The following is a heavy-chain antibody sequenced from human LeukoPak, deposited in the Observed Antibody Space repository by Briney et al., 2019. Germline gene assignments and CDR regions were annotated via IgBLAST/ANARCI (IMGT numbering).Heavy chain of an antibody. J-gene: IGHJ4*02. D-gene: IGHD6-19*01. CDR3: ASYSSGWYYYFDY. CDR1: GYTFTSYG. V-gene: IGHV1-18*01. CDR2: ISAYNGNT. Sequence: GASVKVSCKASGYTFTSYGISWVRQAPGQGLEWMGWISAYNGNTNYAQKLQGRVTMTEDTSTDTAYMELSSLRSEDTAVYYCASYSSGWYYYFDYWGQGTLVTVSS.